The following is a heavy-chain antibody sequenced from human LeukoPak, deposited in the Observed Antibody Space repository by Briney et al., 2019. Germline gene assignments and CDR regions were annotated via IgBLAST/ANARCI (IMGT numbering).Heavy chain of an antibody. CDR1: GGSISSGGYY. J-gene: IGHJ4*02. CDR3: ARVYYDSSGYYGPYFDY. D-gene: IGHD3-22*01. V-gene: IGHV4-31*03. CDR2: IYYSGST. Sequence: PSETLSLTCTVSGGSISSGGYYWSWIRRHPGKGLEWIGYIYYSGSTYYNPSLKSRVTISVDTSKNQFSLKLSSVTAADTAVYYCARVYYDSSGYYGPYFDYWGQGTLVTVSS.